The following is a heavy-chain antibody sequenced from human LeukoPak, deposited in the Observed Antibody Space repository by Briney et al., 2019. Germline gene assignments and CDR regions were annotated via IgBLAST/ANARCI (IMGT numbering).Heavy chain of an antibody. Sequence: GGSLRLSCAASGFTFSSYWMSWVRQAPGKGLEWVANMNQDGSEKYYVDSVKGRFTISRDNAKNSLYLQMNNLRAEDTAVYYCARGGELLRPADYWGQGSLVTVSS. CDR1: GFTFSSYW. J-gene: IGHJ4*02. V-gene: IGHV3-7*01. CDR2: MNQDGSEK. CDR3: ARGGELLRPADY. D-gene: IGHD1-26*01.